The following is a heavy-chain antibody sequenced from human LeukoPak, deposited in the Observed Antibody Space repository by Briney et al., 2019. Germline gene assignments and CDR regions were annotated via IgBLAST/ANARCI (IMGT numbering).Heavy chain of an antibody. D-gene: IGHD3-22*01. V-gene: IGHV3-23*01. Sequence: GSLRLSCAASGFTFSSYAMSWVRQAPGVGLEWVSAIDGGGGRTWHADSVRGRFTISRDNSKNTLFMQMNSLRAEDTAVYYCAKDFYDSSGSRYDYWGQGTLVTVSS. CDR2: IDGGGGRT. J-gene: IGHJ4*02. CDR3: AKDFYDSSGSRYDY. CDR1: GFTFSSYA.